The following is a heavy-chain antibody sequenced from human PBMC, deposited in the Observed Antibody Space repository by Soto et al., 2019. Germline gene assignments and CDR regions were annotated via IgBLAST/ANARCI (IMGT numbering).Heavy chain of an antibody. CDR3: ARHKAMVRLLSYYMDV. V-gene: IGHV4-39*01. Sequence: QLQLQESGPGLVKPSETLSLTCTVSGGSISSSSYYWSWIRQPPGKGLEWIGSIYYSGSTYYNPSLKSRVTISVDTSKNQFSLKLSSVTAADTAVYYCARHKAMVRLLSYYMDVWGKGTTVTVSS. J-gene: IGHJ6*03. CDR1: GGSISSSSYY. CDR2: IYYSGST. D-gene: IGHD3-10*01.